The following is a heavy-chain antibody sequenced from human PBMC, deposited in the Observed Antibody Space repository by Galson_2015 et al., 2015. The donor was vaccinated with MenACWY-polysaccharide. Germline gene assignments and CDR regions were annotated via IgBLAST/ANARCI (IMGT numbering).Heavy chain of an antibody. D-gene: IGHD2-21*01. CDR3: ARDHGGVVVAETIGGGAFDM. J-gene: IGHJ3*02. CDR2: ISCDGSAK. Sequence: SLRLSCAASGFSFSDYAMNWVRQAPGKGLEWVTVISCDGSAKKSADSVWGRFTVSRDNSKNTLFLQMNSLRGDDTAVYYCARDHGGVVVAETIGGGAFDMWGHGTTVIVSS. CDR1: GFSFSDYA. V-gene: IGHV3-30*04.